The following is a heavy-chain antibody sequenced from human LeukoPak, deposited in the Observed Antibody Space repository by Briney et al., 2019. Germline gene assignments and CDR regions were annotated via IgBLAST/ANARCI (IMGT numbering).Heavy chain of an antibody. CDR2: THPSGNT. V-gene: IGHV4-4*09. Sequence: PSETLSLTCTVSGGSNNSYYWSWIRQPPGKGLEWIGYTHPSGNTNYSPSLKSRVTISIDMSRNQFSLKLSSVTAADTAVYYRARKAPKKGWFDPWGQGTLVTVSS. J-gene: IGHJ5*02. CDR3: ARKAPKKGWFDP. CDR1: GGSNNSYY.